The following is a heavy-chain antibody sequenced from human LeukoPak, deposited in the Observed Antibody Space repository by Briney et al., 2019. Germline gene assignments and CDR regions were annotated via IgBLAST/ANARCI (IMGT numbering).Heavy chain of an antibody. Sequence: GGSLRLSCAASGFTFSSYSMNWVRQAPGKWLEWVSSISSSSSYIYYADSVKGRFTISRDNAKNSLYLQMNSLRAEDTAVYYCARGGYYYYGMDVWGQGTTVTVSS. J-gene: IGHJ6*02. CDR3: ARGGYYYYGMDV. CDR1: GFTFSSYS. V-gene: IGHV3-21*01. CDR2: ISSSSSYI.